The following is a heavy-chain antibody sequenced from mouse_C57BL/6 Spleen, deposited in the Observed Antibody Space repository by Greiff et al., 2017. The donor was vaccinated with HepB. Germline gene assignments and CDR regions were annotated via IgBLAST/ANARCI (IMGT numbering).Heavy chain of an antibody. CDR2: IDPETGGT. V-gene: IGHV1-15*01. CDR3: TRKLRRDAMDY. Sequence: VNVVESGAELVRPGASVTLSCKASGYTFTDYEMHWVKQTPVHGLEWIGAIDPETGGTAYNQKFKGKAILTADKSSSTAYMELRSLTSEDSAVYYCTRKLRRDAMDYWGQGTSVTVSS. CDR1: GYTFTDYE. J-gene: IGHJ4*01.